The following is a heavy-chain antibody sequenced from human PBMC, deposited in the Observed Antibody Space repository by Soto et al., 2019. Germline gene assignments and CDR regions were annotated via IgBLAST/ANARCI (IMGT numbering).Heavy chain of an antibody. CDR1: GYTFTSYG. CDR3: AKDPGDWNDELGNDY. V-gene: IGHV1-2*02. J-gene: IGHJ4*02. Sequence: ASVKVSCKASGYTFTSYGISWVRQAPGQGLEWMGWTNPNSGSTNYAQKFQGRVTMTRDTSMSTAYMELSRLRAEDTAVYYCAKDPGDWNDELGNDYWGQGTLVTVSS. CDR2: TNPNSGST. D-gene: IGHD1-1*01.